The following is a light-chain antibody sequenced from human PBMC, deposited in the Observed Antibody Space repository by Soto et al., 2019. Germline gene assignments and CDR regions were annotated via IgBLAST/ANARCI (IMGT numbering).Light chain of an antibody. CDR2: DVT. Sequence: QSVLTQPRSVSGSPGQSVTISCTGTNSDVGGYDYVSWYQQHPGKAPKLLIYDVTKRPSGVPDRFSGSKSGNTASLTISGLQAADEADYYCCSSTGSYTHVFGTGTKVTVL. CDR1: NSDVGGYDY. J-gene: IGLJ1*01. V-gene: IGLV2-11*01. CDR3: CSSTGSYTHV.